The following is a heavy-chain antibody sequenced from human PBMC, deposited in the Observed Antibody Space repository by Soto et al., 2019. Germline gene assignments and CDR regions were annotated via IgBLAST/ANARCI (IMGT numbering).Heavy chain of an antibody. J-gene: IGHJ6*03. CDR1: GFTFSSYA. D-gene: IGHD3-10*01. CDR2: ISGSGGST. Sequence: GGSLRLSCAASGFTFSSYAMSWVRQAPGKGLEWVSAISGSGGSTYYADSVKGRFTISRDKSKNTLYLQMNSLRAEDTAVYYCAGGGSEDYYYYIDVWGKGTMVTVSS. V-gene: IGHV3-23*01. CDR3: AGGGSEDYYYYIDV.